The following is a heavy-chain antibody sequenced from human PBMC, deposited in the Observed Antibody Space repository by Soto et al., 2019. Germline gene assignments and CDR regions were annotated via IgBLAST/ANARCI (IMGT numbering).Heavy chain of an antibody. CDR2: ITYDGGNK. V-gene: IGHV3-30*18. J-gene: IGHJ4*02. CDR3: ANGQIDY. Sequence: GGPLRLSCEASGVSFSSYSIHWVRQAPGKGLEWVSLITYDGGNKYYADSVKGRFTISRDNSEKKVFLEMNSLRAEDTAVYCCANGQIDYWGQGTLVTVSS. CDR1: GVSFSSYS.